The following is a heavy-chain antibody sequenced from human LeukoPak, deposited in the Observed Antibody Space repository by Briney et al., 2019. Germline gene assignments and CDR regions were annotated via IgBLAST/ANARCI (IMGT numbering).Heavy chain of an antibody. J-gene: IGHJ4*02. Sequence: PSQTLSLTCTVSGGSISSGDYYWSWIRQPPGKGLEWIGYIYYSGSTYYNPSLKSRVTISVDTSKNQFSLKLSSVTAADTAVYYCARAGCSGGSCYPDPYYFDYWGQGTLVTVFS. CDR1: GGSISSGDYY. V-gene: IGHV4-30-4*01. CDR2: IYYSGST. D-gene: IGHD2-15*01. CDR3: ARAGCSGGSCYPDPYYFDY.